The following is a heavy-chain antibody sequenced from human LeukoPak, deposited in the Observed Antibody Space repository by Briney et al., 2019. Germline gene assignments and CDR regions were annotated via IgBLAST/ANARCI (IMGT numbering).Heavy chain of an antibody. Sequence: SETLSLTCTVSGSSIKGSYWTWIRQPPGKGLECIGYIYYSGATNYNPSLKRRVTISVDTSSNQFSLRLRSVTAADTAVYYCARLFGVRGSGYMDVWGQGTTVTVSS. CDR2: IYYSGAT. V-gene: IGHV4-59*01. CDR3: ARLFGVRGSGYMDV. J-gene: IGHJ6*02. CDR1: GSSIKGSY. D-gene: IGHD3-10*01.